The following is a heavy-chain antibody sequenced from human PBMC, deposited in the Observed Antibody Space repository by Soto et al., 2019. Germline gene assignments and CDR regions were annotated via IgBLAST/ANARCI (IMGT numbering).Heavy chain of an antibody. J-gene: IGHJ5*02. V-gene: IGHV3-53*02. D-gene: IGHD3-22*01. CDR3: ARERTRYYDSSGYLDP. Sequence: EVQLVETGGGLIQPGGSLRLSCAASGFTVSSNYMSWVRQAPWKGLEWVSVIYSGGSTYYADSLKGRFTISRDNSKNTLYLQMNSLRAEDTAVYYCARERTRYYDSSGYLDPWVQGTLVTVSS. CDR2: IYSGGST. CDR1: GFTVSSNY.